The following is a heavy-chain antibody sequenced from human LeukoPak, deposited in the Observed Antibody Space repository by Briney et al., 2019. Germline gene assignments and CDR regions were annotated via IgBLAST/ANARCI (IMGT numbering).Heavy chain of an antibody. Sequence: PGGSLRLSCAASGFTFSSYSMNWVRQAPGKGLEWVSSISSSSSYIYYADSVKVRFTISRDNAKNSLYLQMNSLRAEDTAVYYCAREDSVAGALADYWGQGTLVTVSS. D-gene: IGHD6-19*01. V-gene: IGHV3-21*01. CDR3: AREDSVAGALADY. J-gene: IGHJ4*02. CDR1: GFTFSSYS. CDR2: ISSSSSYI.